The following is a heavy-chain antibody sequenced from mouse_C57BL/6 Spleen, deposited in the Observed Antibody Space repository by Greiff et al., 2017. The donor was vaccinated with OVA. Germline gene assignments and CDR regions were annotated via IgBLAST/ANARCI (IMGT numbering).Heavy chain of an antibody. CDR1: GYAFTNYL. CDR2: INPRSGGT. CDR3: ARRGEYYAMDY. J-gene: IGHJ4*01. V-gene: IGHV1-54*01. Sequence: QVQLQQSGAELVRPGTSVKVSCKASGYAFTNYLIEWVKQRPGQGLEWIGVINPRSGGTNYNEKFKGKATLTADKSSSTAYMQLSSLTSEDSAVYFCARRGEYYAMDYWGQGTSVTVSS.